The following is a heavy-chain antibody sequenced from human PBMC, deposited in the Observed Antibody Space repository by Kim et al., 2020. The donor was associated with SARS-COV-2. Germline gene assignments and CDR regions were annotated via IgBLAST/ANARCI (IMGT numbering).Heavy chain of an antibody. V-gene: IGHV3-7*03. D-gene: IGHD3-10*01. CDR1: GFTFSSYW. CDR2: IKKDGSEK. Sequence: GGSLRLSCAASGFTFSSYWMSWVRQAPGKGLEWVANIKKDGSEKYYVDSVKGRFTISRDNAKNSLYLQMNSLRAEDTAVYYCARDAGSGSYYNAPSYWGQGTLVTVSS. J-gene: IGHJ4*02. CDR3: ARDAGSGSYYNAPSY.